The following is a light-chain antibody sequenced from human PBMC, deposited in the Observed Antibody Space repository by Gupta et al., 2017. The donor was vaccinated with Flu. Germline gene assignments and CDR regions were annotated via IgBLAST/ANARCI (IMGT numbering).Light chain of an antibody. J-gene: IGLJ3*02. Sequence: SSELTQDAAVSVALGQTVRITCPGDSLRSYYASCYQQKPGQAPVLLIYGKNNRPSGIPDRFSGSSSGNTASLTITGAQAEDESDYFCNSRNSSGNHWVFGGGTKLTVL. CDR3: NSRNSSGNHWV. V-gene: IGLV3-19*01. CDR2: GKN. CDR1: SLRSYY.